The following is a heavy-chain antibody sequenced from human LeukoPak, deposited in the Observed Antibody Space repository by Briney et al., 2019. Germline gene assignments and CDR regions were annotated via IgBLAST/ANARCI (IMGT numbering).Heavy chain of an antibody. CDR1: GGTFSSYA. CDR3: AKAPLLRYFDWLLREGRG. J-gene: IGHJ4*02. D-gene: IGHD3-9*01. V-gene: IGHV1-69*04. Sequence: SVKVSCKASGGTFSSYAISWVRQAPGQGLEWMGRIIPILGIANYAQKFQGRVTITADKSTSTAYMELSSLRSEDTAVYYCAKAPLLRYFDWLLREGRGGGQGTLVTVSS. CDR2: IIPILGIA.